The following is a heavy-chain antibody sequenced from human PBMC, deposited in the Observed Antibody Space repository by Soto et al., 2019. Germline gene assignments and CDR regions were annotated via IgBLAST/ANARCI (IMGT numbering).Heavy chain of an antibody. V-gene: IGHV3-30*18. CDR2: ISYDGSNK. Sequence: PGGSLRLSCAASGFTFSSYGMHWVRQAPGKGLEWVAVISYDGSNKYYADSVKGRFTISRDNSKNTLYLQMNSLRAEDTAVYYCAKDLDPIVVVPAAIGWFDPWGQGTLVTVSS. J-gene: IGHJ5*02. D-gene: IGHD2-2*01. CDR3: AKDLDPIVVVPAAIGWFDP. CDR1: GFTFSSYG.